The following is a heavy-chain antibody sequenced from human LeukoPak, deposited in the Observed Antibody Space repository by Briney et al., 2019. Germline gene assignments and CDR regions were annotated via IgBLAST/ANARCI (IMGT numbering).Heavy chain of an antibody. CDR3: ARLRFGSGSYPSSRFDY. CDR2: IKQDGSEK. CDR1: GFTFSSYS. V-gene: IGHV3-7*01. Sequence: GGSLRLSCAASGFTFSSYSMNWVRQAPGKGLEWVANIKQDGSEKYYADSVKGRFTISRDNAKNSLYLQMNSLRAEDTAVYYCARLRFGSGSYPSSRFDYWGQGTLVTVSS. D-gene: IGHD3-10*01. J-gene: IGHJ4*02.